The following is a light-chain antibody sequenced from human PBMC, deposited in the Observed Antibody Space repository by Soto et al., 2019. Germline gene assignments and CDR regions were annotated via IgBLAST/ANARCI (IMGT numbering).Light chain of an antibody. Sequence: EIVLTQSPGTLSLSPGESATLSCRASQSVSSNSLAWYRRNPGQPPSLLIYGTSTRATDIPRRFSGSGSVTDFTLTITRLEPEDFALYFCRQYGDSPPTFGQGTKVEVK. CDR3: RQYGDSPPT. V-gene: IGKV3-20*01. CDR1: QSVSSNS. J-gene: IGKJ1*01. CDR2: GTS.